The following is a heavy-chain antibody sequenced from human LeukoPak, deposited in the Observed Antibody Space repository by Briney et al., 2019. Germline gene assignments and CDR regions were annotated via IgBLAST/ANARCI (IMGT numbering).Heavy chain of an antibody. J-gene: IGHJ4*02. CDR3: ARESSSSWFSGFDY. D-gene: IGHD6-13*01. CDR2: INPNSGGT. V-gene: IGHV1-2*02. CDR1: VYTFTGYY. Sequence: GASVKVSFKASVYTFTGYYMHWVRQAPGQGLEWMGWINPNSGGTNYAQKFQGRVTMTRDTSISTAYMEPSRLRSDDTAVYYCARESSSSWFSGFDYWGQGTLVTVSS.